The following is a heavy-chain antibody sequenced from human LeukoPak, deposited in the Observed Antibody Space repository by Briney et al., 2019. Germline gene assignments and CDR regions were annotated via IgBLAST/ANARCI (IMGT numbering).Heavy chain of an antibody. D-gene: IGHD6-19*01. J-gene: IGHJ4*02. CDR3: ARGEQWLAFFDY. Sequence: ASVKVSCKASGGTFSSYAISWVRQAPGQGLEWMGGIIPIFGTANYAQKFQGRVTITADKSTSTAYMELSSLRSEDTAVYYCARGEQWLAFFDYWGQGTLVTVSS. CDR2: IIPIFGTA. V-gene: IGHV1-69*06. CDR1: GGTFSSYA.